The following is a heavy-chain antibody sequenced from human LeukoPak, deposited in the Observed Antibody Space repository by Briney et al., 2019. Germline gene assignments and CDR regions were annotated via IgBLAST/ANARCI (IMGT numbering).Heavy chain of an antibody. Sequence: PSETLSLTCTVSGGSISSYYWSWIRQPPGKGLEWIGYIYYSGSTNYNPSLKSRVTISVDTSENQFSLKLSSVTAADTAVYYCARHRNREYYSAFDIWGQGTMVTVSS. CDR2: IYYSGST. CDR3: ARHRNREYYSAFDI. V-gene: IGHV4-59*08. D-gene: IGHD3-16*01. CDR1: GGSISSYY. J-gene: IGHJ3*02.